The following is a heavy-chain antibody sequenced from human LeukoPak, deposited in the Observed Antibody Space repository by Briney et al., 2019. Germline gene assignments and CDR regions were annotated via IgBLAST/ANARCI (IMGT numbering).Heavy chain of an antibody. J-gene: IGHJ3*02. V-gene: IGHV3-23*01. CDR3: AKGVPRYEGGAWIDAFDI. Sequence: GGSLRLSCAASGFTFSSYAMSWVRQAPGKGLEWVSAISASGGSTYYADSVKGRFTISRDNSKNTLSLHMNSLRAEDTAVYYCAKGVPRYEGGAWIDAFDIWGQGTMVTVSS. CDR2: ISASGGST. CDR1: GFTFSSYA. D-gene: IGHD2-21*01.